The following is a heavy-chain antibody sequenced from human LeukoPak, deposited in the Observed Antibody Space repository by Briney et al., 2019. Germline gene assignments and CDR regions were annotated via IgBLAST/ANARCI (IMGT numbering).Heavy chain of an antibody. Sequence: PGRSLRLSCAASGFTFSSYAMHWVRQAPGKGLVWISRINSDGSATNYADSVRGRFTISRDNAKNTLYLQMNSLRAEDTAVYYCARGCDSDCYGLHYWGQGALVTVSS. V-gene: IGHV3-74*01. CDR2: INSDGSAT. CDR1: GFTFSSYA. J-gene: IGHJ4*02. CDR3: ARGCDSDCYGLHY. D-gene: IGHD2-21*02.